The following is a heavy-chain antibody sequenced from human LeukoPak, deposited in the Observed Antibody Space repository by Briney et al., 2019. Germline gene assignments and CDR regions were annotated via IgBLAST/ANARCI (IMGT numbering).Heavy chain of an antibody. CDR2: IIPIFGTA. CDR1: GGTFSSYA. D-gene: IGHD3-3*01. V-gene: IGHV1-69*01. J-gene: IGHJ6*03. Sequence: SVNVSCKASGGTFSSYAISWVRQAPGQGLEWMGGIIPIFGTANYAQKFQGRVTITADESTSTAYMELSSLRSEDTAVYYCASGANYDFWSDDYYYMDVWGKGTTVTVSS. CDR3: ASGANYDFWSDDYYYMDV.